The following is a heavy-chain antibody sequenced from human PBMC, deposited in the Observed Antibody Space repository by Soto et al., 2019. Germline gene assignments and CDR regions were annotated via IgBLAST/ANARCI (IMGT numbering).Heavy chain of an antibody. D-gene: IGHD6-13*01. V-gene: IGHV3-30*04. CDR1: GFTFSSYA. CDR2: ISYDARNK. CDR3: ARGYSSSSAAFDY. Sequence: QVQLVESGGGVVQPGRSLRLSCAASGFTFSSYAIHWVRQTPGKGLEWVAIISYDARNKYYADSVEGRFTISRDNSKNTLSLQMNSLRAEDTAVYYCARGYSSSSAAFDYWGQGTLVTVSP. J-gene: IGHJ4*02.